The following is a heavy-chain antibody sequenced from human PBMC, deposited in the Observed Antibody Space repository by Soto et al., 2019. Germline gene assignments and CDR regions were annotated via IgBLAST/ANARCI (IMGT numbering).Heavy chain of an antibody. D-gene: IGHD5-12*01. Sequence: GASVKVSCKVSGYTLTELSMHWVRQAPGKGLEWMGGFDPEDGETIYAQKFQGRVTMTEDTSTDTAYMELSSLRSEDTAVYYCATRWGGYDYGTNNWFDPWGQGTLVTVSS. CDR2: FDPEDGET. V-gene: IGHV1-24*01. J-gene: IGHJ5*02. CDR1: GYTLTELS. CDR3: ATRWGGYDYGTNNWFDP.